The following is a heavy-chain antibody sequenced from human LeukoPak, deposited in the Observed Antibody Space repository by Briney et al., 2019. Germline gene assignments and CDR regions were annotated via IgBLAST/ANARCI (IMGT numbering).Heavy chain of an antibody. J-gene: IGHJ6*02. CDR3: AVPPLSGTGSSRPLAGVDA. Sequence: GGSLRLSCAASGFIFSRYSMNWLRQAPGKGLEWVSYIGSITDGITHYAESEKGRFTISRDNAKNSLYRQMNSLRAEDTAVHYYAVPPLSGTGSSRPLAGVDAWGQGTMVTVPS. D-gene: IGHD3-10*01. CDR2: IGSITDGIT. CDR1: GFIFSRYS. V-gene: IGHV3-48*04.